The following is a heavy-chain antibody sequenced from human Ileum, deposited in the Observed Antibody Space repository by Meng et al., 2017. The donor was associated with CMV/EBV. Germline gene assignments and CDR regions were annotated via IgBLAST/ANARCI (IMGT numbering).Heavy chain of an antibody. Sequence: QGQLQWSGPCSVSPSDTLHLACTVTGGSIGCYYWSWSRQPATKGLEWIGRVYSSGSTDYNSSLQSRVTMSVDTSKNQFSLKLSSVTAADTAVYYCARGSSSWAIDYWGQGTLVTVSS. CDR2: VYSSGST. CDR3: ARGSSSWAIDY. V-gene: IGHV4-4*07. CDR1: GGSIGCYY. J-gene: IGHJ4*02. D-gene: IGHD2-2*01.